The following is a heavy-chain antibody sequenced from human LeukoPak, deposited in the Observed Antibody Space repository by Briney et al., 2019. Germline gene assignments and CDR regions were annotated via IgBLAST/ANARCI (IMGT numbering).Heavy chain of an antibody. D-gene: IGHD6-13*01. Sequence: SETLSLTCTVSGGSMSSGSYYWSWIRQPAGKGLEWIGRIYTSGSTNYNPSLKSRVTISVDTSKNQFSLKLSSVTAADTAVYYCAREEDSSSCLGCWGQGTLVTVSS. CDR1: GGSMSSGSYY. CDR2: IYTSGST. J-gene: IGHJ4*02. V-gene: IGHV4-61*02. CDR3: AREEDSSSCLGC.